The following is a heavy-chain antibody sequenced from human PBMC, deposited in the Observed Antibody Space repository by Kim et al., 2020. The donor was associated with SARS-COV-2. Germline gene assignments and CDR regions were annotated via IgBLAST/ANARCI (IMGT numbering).Heavy chain of an antibody. CDR2: ISGDGGST. J-gene: IGHJ6*03. V-gene: IGHV3-43*02. CDR1: GFTFDDYA. CDR3: AKTGLLRYFDWLLKGRDYYYMDV. D-gene: IGHD3-9*01. Sequence: GGSLRLSCAASGFTFDDYAMHWVRQAPGKGLEWVSLISGDGGSTYYADSVKGRFTISRDNSKNSLYLQMNSLRTEDTALYYCAKTGLLRYFDWLLKGRDYYYMDVWGKGTTVTVSS.